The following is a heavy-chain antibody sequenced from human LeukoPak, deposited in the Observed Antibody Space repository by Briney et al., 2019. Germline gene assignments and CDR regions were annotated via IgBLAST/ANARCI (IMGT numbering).Heavy chain of an antibody. CDR1: GGSISSGDYY. Sequence: SSETLSLTCTGSGGSISSGDYYWGWIRQPPGKGLGWIVYIYYSGSTYYNPSLKSRVTISVDTSKNQFSLKLSTVTAADTAVYYCARVHRGYDFWSGPGGHYFDYWGQGTLVSVSS. J-gene: IGHJ4*02. CDR3: ARVHRGYDFWSGPGGHYFDY. V-gene: IGHV4-30-4*08. D-gene: IGHD3-3*01. CDR2: IYYSGST.